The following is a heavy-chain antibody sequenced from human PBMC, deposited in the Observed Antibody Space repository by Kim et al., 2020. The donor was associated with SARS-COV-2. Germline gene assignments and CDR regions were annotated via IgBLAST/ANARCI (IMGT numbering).Heavy chain of an antibody. V-gene: IGHV3-23*01. CDR3: AKHTSSGVTGYYYYMDV. CDR2: ISGSGGST. Sequence: GGSLRLSCAASGFTFSSYAMSWVRQAPGKGLEWVSAISGSGGSTYYADSVKGRFTISRDNSKNTLYLQMNSLRAEDTAVYYCAKHTSSGVTGYYYYMDVWGKGTTVTVSS. J-gene: IGHJ6*03. CDR1: GFTFSSYA. D-gene: IGHD3-16*01.